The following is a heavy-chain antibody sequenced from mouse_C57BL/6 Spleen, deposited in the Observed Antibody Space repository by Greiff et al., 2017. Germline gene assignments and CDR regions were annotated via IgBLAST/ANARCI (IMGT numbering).Heavy chain of an antibody. V-gene: IGHV1-59*01. D-gene: IGHD1-1*01. Sequence: QVQLQQPGAELVRPGTSVKLSCKASGYTFTSYWMHWVKQRPGQGLEWIGVIDPSDSYTNYNQKFKGKATLTVDTSSSTAYMQLSSLTSEDSAVYCCARIGIPITTVENYFDYWGQGTTLTVSS. CDR2: IDPSDSYT. CDR1: GYTFTSYW. J-gene: IGHJ2*01. CDR3: ARIGIPITTVENYFDY.